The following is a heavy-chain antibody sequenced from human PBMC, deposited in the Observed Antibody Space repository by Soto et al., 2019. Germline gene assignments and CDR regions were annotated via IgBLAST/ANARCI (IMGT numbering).Heavy chain of an antibody. Sequence: ASVKVSCKASGYTFTSYGISLVRQAPGQGXXWXXWXXXXXGXXXYAQKLQGRVTMTTDTSTSTAYMELRRLRSDDTAVYYCARDFYFDSWGQGTRVTVSS. CDR2: XXXXXGXX. CDR1: GYTFTSYG. CDR3: ARDFYFDS. J-gene: IGHJ4*02. V-gene: IGHV1-18*04.